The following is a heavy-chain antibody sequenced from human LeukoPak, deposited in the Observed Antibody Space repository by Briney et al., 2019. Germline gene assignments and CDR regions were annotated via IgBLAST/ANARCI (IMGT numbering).Heavy chain of an antibody. CDR2: IIPIFGTA. Sequence: ASVEVSCKASGGTFSSYAISWVRQAPGQGLEWMGGIIPIFGTANYAQKFQGRVTITADESTSTVYMELSSLRSEDTAVYYCARDYIMATIIPRRYYYGMDVWGQGTTVTVSS. J-gene: IGHJ6*02. V-gene: IGHV1-69*13. D-gene: IGHD5-24*01. CDR3: ARDYIMATIIPRRYYYGMDV. CDR1: GGTFSSYA.